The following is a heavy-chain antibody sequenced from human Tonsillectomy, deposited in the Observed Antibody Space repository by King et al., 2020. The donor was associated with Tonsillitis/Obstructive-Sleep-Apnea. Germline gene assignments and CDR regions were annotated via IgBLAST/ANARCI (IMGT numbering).Heavy chain of an antibody. CDR3: AREGIYDSSGYADAFDI. CDR2: ISYDGSNK. J-gene: IGHJ3*02. D-gene: IGHD3-22*01. V-gene: IGHV3-30*04. Sequence: VQLVESGGGVVQPGRSLRLSCAASGFTFSIYAIHWVRQAPGKGLEWVAVISYDGSNKYYADSVKGRSTISRDNSKNTLDLQMNSLRAEDTAVYYCAREGIYDSSGYADAFDIWGQGTMVTVSS. CDR1: GFTFSIYA.